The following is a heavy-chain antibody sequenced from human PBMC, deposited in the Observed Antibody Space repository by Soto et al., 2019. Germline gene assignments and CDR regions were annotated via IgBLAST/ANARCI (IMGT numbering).Heavy chain of an antibody. CDR3: GRDGSDRSGYQFEY. V-gene: IGHV4-59*01. CDR2: IYYRGST. J-gene: IGHJ4*02. CDR1: GGSISSYY. Sequence: SETLSLPCTVSGGSISSYYWSWIRQPPGKGLEWIGYIYYRGSTNYNPSLKSRVTISVDTSKNQFSLKLSSVTAADTAVYYCGRDGSDRSGYQFEYWGQVNLVAASS. D-gene: IGHD3-22*01.